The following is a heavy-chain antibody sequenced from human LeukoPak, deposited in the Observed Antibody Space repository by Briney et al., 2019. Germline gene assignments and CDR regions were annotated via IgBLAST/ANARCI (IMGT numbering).Heavy chain of an antibody. J-gene: IGHJ5*01. V-gene: IGHV1-69*13. CDR1: GGTFSSYA. Sequence: ASVKVSCKASGGTFSSYAISWVRQAPGQGLEWMGGIIPIFGTANYAQKFQGRVTITADESTSTAYMELSSLRSEDTAVYYCANAYNWNEKTGFDPWGKEPWSPSPQ. CDR2: IIPIFGTA. CDR3: ANAYNWNEKTGFDP. D-gene: IGHD1-1*01.